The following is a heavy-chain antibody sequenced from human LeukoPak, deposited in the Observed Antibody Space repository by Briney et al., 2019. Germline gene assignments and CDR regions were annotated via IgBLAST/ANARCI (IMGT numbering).Heavy chain of an antibody. CDR1: GYTFTGYY. V-gene: IGHV1-2*02. CDR2: INPNSGGT. Sequence: ASVKVSCKASGYTFTGYYMHWVRQAPGQGLEWMGWINPNSGGTNYAQKFQGRVTMTRDTSISTAYMELSRLRSDDTAVYYCARDRARWGSKTFGYWGQGILVTVSS. CDR3: ARDRARWGSKTFGY. D-gene: IGHD3-16*01. J-gene: IGHJ4*01.